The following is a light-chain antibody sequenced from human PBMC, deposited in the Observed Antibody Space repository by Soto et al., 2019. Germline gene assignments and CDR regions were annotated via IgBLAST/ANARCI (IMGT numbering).Light chain of an antibody. J-gene: IGKJ1*01. CDR2: GAF. CDR1: QSINSN. V-gene: IGKV3-15*01. Sequence: EIVMTQSPVTLSVSPGERATLSCRASQSINSNLAWYQQKPGQAPSLLIYGAFTRATGIPARFSGTGSGTEFTLTISSLQSEDFAVYYCQQYGSAPWTFGQGTKVDIK. CDR3: QQYGSAPWT.